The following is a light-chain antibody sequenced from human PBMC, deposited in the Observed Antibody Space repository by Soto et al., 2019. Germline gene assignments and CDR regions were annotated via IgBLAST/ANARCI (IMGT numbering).Light chain of an antibody. J-gene: IGKJ5*01. CDR1: RSISTY. V-gene: IGKV3-11*01. CDR3: QQYNNWPPIT. Sequence: ETVLTQSPATLSLSPGERATLSCRASRSISTYLAWYQQKPGQAPRLLIYGASSRATGIPDRFSGSGSGTDFTLTISRLEPEDFAVYYCQQYNNWPPITFGQGTRLEIK. CDR2: GAS.